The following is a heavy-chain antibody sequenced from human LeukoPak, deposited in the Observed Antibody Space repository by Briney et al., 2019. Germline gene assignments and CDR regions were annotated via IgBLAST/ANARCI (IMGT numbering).Heavy chain of an antibody. Sequence: SQTLSLTCTVSGGSISSGDYYWGWIRQPLGKGLEWIGSIYHSGSTYYNPSLKSRVTISVDASKNQFSLKLSSVTAADTAVYYCARRPIVPAAVIDYWGQGTLVTVSS. CDR3: ARRPIVPAAVIDY. J-gene: IGHJ4*02. D-gene: IGHD2-2*01. V-gene: IGHV4-39*07. CDR2: IYHSGST. CDR1: GGSISSGDYY.